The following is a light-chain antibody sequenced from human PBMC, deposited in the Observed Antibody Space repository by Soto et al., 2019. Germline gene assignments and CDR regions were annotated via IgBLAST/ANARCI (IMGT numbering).Light chain of an antibody. V-gene: IGKV1-5*03. J-gene: IGKJ1*01. CDR2: KAS. CDR3: QQYNSYWT. CDR1: QDISNY. Sequence: DIQMTQSPSSLSASVGDRVTITCQASQDISNYLNWYQQKPGKAPKLLIYKASSLESGVPSRFSGSGSGTEFTLTISSLQPDDFATYYCQQYNSYWTFGQGTKVDTK.